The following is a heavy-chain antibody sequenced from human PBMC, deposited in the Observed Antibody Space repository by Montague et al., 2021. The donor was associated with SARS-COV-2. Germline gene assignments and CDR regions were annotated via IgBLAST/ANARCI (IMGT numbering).Heavy chain of an antibody. V-gene: IGHV4-34*01. CDR1: GGSFSGYY. CDR3: ARWDPPTLTLIGVRGKSASDY. Sequence: ETLSLTCAVYGGSFSGYYWTWIRQSPGKGLEWIAEINHSGTTNYNFNPSLRSRVTISVDTSKSQFSLKLSSVTAADTGVYYCARWDPPTLTLIGVRGKSASDYWGQGTLVTVSS. CDR2: INHSGTT. D-gene: IGHD4-23*01. J-gene: IGHJ4*02.